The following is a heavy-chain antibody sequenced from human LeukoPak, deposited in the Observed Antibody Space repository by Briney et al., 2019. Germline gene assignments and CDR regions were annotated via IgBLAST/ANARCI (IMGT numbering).Heavy chain of an antibody. CDR2: IYYSGST. CDR3: ATTPPYGDYVWFDP. CDR1: GGSISSGGYY. J-gene: IGHJ5*02. D-gene: IGHD4-17*01. Sequence: SQTLSLTCTVSGGSISSGGYYWSWIRQHPGKGLEWIGYIYYSGSTYYNPSLKSRVTTSVDTSKNQFSLKLSSVTAADTAVYYCATTPPYGDYVWFDPWGQGTLVTVSS. V-gene: IGHV4-31*03.